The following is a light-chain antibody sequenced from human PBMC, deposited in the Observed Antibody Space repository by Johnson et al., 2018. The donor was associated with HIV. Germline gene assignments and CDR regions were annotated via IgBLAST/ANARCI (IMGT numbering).Light chain of an antibody. V-gene: IGLV1-51*02. CDR2: QNN. CDR3: GTWDSSLTGFV. CDR1: SSNIASYY. J-gene: IGLJ1*01. Sequence: QSLLTQPPSVSAAPGQQVTISCSGTSSNIASYYVSWYQQVPGAAPKLLIYQNNKRPSAIPDRFSASKSGTSATLAITGLQTGDAADYFCGTWDSSLTGFVFGPGTEVTVL.